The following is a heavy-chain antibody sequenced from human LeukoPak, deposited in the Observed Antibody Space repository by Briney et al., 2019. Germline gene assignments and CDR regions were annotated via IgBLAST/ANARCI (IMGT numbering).Heavy chain of an antibody. D-gene: IGHD6-19*01. Sequence: SETLSLTCTVSGYSISSGYYWGWIRPPPGKGLEWIGSIYHSGSTYYNPSLKSRVTISVDTSKNQFSLKLSSVTAADTAVYYCARDWDSSGWYHYYYMDVWGKGTTVTVS. V-gene: IGHV4-38-2*02. CDR3: ARDWDSSGWYHYYYMDV. J-gene: IGHJ6*03. CDR1: GYSISSGYY. CDR2: IYHSGST.